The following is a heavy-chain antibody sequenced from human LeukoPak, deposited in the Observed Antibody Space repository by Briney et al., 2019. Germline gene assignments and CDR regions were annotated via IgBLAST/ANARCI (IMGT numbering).Heavy chain of an antibody. D-gene: IGHD4/OR15-4a*01. V-gene: IGHV3-23*01. CDR2: VTNSGNTT. CDR3: ARHRNFGANFAIDY. J-gene: IGHJ4*01. Sequence: PGGSLRLSCAASGLTFSDFAMSWVRQAPGKGLEWVSGVTNSGNTTYYADSVKGRFTISKDNSKSTLHLQLNSLRAEDTAIYFCARHRNFGANFAIDYWGQGTLVTVSS. CDR1: GLTFSDFA.